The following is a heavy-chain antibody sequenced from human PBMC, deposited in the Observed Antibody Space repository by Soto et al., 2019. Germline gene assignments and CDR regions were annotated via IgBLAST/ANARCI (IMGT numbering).Heavy chain of an antibody. CDR1: GFTFRNFW. CDR2: IRPDGTDI. CDR3: AKLPWEVASS. D-gene: IGHD1-26*01. J-gene: IGHJ5*02. V-gene: IGHV3-74*03. Sequence: PGGSLRLSCLHSGFTFRNFWVHWVRQAPGKGLEWVSHIRPDGTDIVYADSVKGRFIISRDNARNTVYLQMNSLEAEDTAVYYCAKLPWEVASSWGQGT.